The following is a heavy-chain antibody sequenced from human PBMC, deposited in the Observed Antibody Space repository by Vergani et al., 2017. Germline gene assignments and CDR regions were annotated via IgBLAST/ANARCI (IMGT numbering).Heavy chain of an antibody. D-gene: IGHD2-2*01. V-gene: IGHV4-31*03. CDR1: GGSISSGGYY. Sequence: QLQLQESGPGLVKPSQTLSLTCTVSGGSISSGGYYWSWIRQHPGKGLEWIGYIYYSGSTYYNPSLKSRVTISVDTSKNQFSLKLSSVTAADTAVYYCARDRREYQLLRAPYYYYMDVWGKGTTVTVSS. CDR3: ARDRREYQLLRAPYYYYMDV. J-gene: IGHJ6*03. CDR2: IYYSGST.